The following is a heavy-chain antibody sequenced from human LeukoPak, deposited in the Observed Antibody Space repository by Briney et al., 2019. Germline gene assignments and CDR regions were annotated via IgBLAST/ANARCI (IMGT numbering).Heavy chain of an antibody. D-gene: IGHD4-23*01. V-gene: IGHV1-69*05. J-gene: IGHJ4*02. CDR1: GGTFSSYA. CDR3: ATDYGGNRRFDY. CDR2: IIPIFGTA. Sequence: ASVKVSCKASGGTFSSYAISWVRQAPGQGLEWMGGIIPIFGTANYAQKFQGRVTITTDESTSTAYMELSSLRSEDTAVYYCATDYGGNRRFDYWGQGTLVTVSS.